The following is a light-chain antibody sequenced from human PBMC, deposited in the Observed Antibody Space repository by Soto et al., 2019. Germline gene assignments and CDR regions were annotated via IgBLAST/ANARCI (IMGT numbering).Light chain of an antibody. J-gene: IGKJ4*01. CDR2: DAS. CDR3: QQRSIWGT. V-gene: IGKV3-11*01. CDR1: QSVSSY. Sequence: EIVLTQSPATLSLSPGERATLSCRASQSVSSYLVWYQQKPGQAPRLLIYDASNRATGIPARFSGSGSGTDFTLTISSLEPEDFAVYYCQQRSIWGTFGGGTKVEIK.